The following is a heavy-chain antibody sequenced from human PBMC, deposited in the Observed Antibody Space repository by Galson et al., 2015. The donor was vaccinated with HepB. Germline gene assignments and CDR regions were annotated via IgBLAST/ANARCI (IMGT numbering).Heavy chain of an antibody. Sequence: QSGAEVKKPGESLKISCKASGYRFSNYWIGWVRQMPGKGLEWIGIIDPSDYDRRYSPSLQGQVTISVDKSVTTTYLQWDSLKASDSAMYYCARRSFSYVYYWGQGTLVTVSS. V-gene: IGHV5-51*01. D-gene: IGHD3-16*01. CDR3: ARRSFSYVYY. CDR1: GYRFSNYW. CDR2: IDPSDYDR. J-gene: IGHJ4*02.